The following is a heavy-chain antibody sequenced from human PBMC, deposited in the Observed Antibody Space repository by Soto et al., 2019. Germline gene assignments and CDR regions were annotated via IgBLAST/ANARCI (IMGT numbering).Heavy chain of an antibody. Sequence: PSETLSLTCAVYGGSFSGYYWSWIRQPPGEGLEWIGEINHSGSTNYNPSLKSRVTISVDTSKNQFSLKLSSVTAADTAVYYCAYGSGWYGDYWGQGTLVTVSS. J-gene: IGHJ4*02. CDR1: GGSFSGYY. D-gene: IGHD6-19*01. CDR2: INHSGST. CDR3: AYGSGWYGDY. V-gene: IGHV4-34*01.